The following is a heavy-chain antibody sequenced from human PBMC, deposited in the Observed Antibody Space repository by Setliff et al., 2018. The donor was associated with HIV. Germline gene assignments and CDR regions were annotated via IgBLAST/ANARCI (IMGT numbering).Heavy chain of an antibody. CDR3: AAQDMAAAVDY. D-gene: IGHD6-13*01. CDR2: ISSTSSTI. V-gene: IGHV3-11*04. Sequence: GGSLRLSCAASGFTFSDYYMTWIRQAPGKGLEWVSYISSTSSTIYYADSVKGRFTISRDNTKNSLYLQMSSLRAEDTAVYYCAAQDMAAAVDYWGQGTLVTVSS. J-gene: IGHJ4*02. CDR1: GFTFSDYY.